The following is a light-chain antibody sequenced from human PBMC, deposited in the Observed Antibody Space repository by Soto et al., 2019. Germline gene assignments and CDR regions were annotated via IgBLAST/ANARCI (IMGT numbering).Light chain of an antibody. CDR2: GAS. CDR3: QQSNNWPYT. Sequence: EIVLTQSPGTLSVSPGERANLSCRASQSVSTNLAWFQQKPGQAPRLLIYGASTRATGIPARFSGSGSGTEFTLTINSLQFEDLAVYYCQQSNNWPYTFGQGTKLEV. V-gene: IGKV3-15*01. J-gene: IGKJ2*01. CDR1: QSVSTN.